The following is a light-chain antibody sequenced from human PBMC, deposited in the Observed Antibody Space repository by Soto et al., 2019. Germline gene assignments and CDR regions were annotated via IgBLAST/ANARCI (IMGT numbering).Light chain of an antibody. Sequence: EIVLTQSPGTLSLSPGERATLSCRASQSVSSSYLAWYQQKPGQAPRLLIYGASSRATGIPDRFSGSGSGTAFTLTLSILEPEDFAVYYCQQYGSSPYTFGPGTRLEIK. J-gene: IGKJ2*01. CDR2: GAS. CDR1: QSVSSSY. V-gene: IGKV3-20*01. CDR3: QQYGSSPYT.